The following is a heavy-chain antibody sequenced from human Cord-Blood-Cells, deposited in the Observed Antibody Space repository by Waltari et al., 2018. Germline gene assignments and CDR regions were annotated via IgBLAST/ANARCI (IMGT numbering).Heavy chain of an antibody. D-gene: IGHD4-4*01. V-gene: IGHV1-69*01. CDR1: GGTFSSYA. J-gene: IGHJ6*03. CDR2: IIPIFGTA. Sequence: QVQLVQSGAVVKKPGSSVKVACKASGGTFSSYAISWVRQAPGPGLEWMGGIIPIFGTANYAQKFQGRVTITADESTSTAYMELSSLRSEDTAVYYCASGDYSFTYSKPWYYYYYMDVWGKGTTVTVSS. CDR3: ASGDYSFTYSKPWYYYYYMDV.